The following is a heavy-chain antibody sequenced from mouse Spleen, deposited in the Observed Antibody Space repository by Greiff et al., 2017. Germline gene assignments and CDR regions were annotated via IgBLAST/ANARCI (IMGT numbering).Heavy chain of an antibody. D-gene: IGHD2-4*01. Sequence: VQLKESGPELVKPGASVKISCKASGYSFTDYNMNWVKQSHGKSLEWIGVINPNYGTTSYNQKFKGKATLTVDQSSSTAYMQLNSLTSEDSAVYYCARGYDYDPVSYAMDYWGQGTSVTVSS. CDR1: GYSFTDYN. J-gene: IGHJ4*01. V-gene: IGHV1-39*01. CDR2: INPNYGTT. CDR3: ARGYDYDPVSYAMDY.